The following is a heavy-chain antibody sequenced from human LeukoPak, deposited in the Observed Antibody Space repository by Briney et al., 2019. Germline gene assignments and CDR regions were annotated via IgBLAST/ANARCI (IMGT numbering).Heavy chain of an antibody. CDR1: GFTFSDYY. CDR3: VKGAVAAYFDY. D-gene: IGHD6-19*01. V-gene: IGHV3-11*06. Sequence: PGGSLRLSCAASGFTFSDYYMSWIRQAPGKGLEWVSYISSSSSYTNYADSVKGRFTISRDNSKNTLYLQMSSLRAEDTAVYYCVKGAVAAYFDYWGQGTLVTVSS. J-gene: IGHJ4*02. CDR2: ISSSSSYT.